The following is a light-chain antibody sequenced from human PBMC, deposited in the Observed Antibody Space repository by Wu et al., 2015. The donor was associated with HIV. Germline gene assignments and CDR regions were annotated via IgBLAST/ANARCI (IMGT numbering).Light chain of an antibody. V-gene: IGKV1-39*01. J-gene: IGKJ2*01. CDR2: ATF. Sequence: DIQMTQSPSSLSASIGDRVTITCRASQSISRFINWYQQKPGKAPKLLIYATFSLQSGVPSRFSGSGSGTDFTLTISSLQPEDSATYYCQQHSSVLPYTFGQGTKLEIK. CDR1: QSISRF. CDR3: QQHSSVLPYT.